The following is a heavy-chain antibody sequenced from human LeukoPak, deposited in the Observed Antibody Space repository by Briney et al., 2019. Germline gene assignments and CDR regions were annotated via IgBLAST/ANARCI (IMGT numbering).Heavy chain of an antibody. CDR2: HSSSSSYT. CDR3: ARSRYCSSTSCPDWYFDL. Sequence: GGSLRLSCAASGFTFSDFYMSWIRQAPGKGLEWVSYHSSSSSYTNYADSVKGRFTISRDNAKNSLYLQINSLRAEETAVYYCARSRYCSSTSCPDWYFDLWGRGTLVTVSS. V-gene: IGHV3-11*03. CDR1: GFTFSDFY. D-gene: IGHD2-2*01. J-gene: IGHJ2*01.